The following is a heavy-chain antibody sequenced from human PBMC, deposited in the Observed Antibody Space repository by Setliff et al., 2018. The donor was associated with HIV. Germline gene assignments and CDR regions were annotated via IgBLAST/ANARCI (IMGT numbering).Heavy chain of an antibody. CDR1: GGSITDFY. CDR3: ARVHLYDATAYYSSFES. D-gene: IGHD2-21*01. CDR2: AHHSGTT. J-gene: IGHJ4*02. V-gene: IGHV4-59*08. Sequence: SQTLSLTCAVSGGSITDFYWNWIRQPPGKGLEWIGFAHHSGTTSYNPSLQSRVIIAVDTSRNEFSLRVNSVTAADTAVYFCARVHLYDATAYYSSFESWGPGILVTVSS.